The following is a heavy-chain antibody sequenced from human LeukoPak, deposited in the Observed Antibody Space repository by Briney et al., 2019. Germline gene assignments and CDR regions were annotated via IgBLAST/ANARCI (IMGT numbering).Heavy chain of an antibody. V-gene: IGHV1-69*10. CDR1: GGTFTKYV. CDR2: FIPVHDTA. D-gene: IGHD2-21*01. Sequence: SVKVSSKASGGTFTKYVICWVREAPGQGLEWMGRFIPVHDTANYAHKCQGRVILTADKPTSTAYMELTSLRSEDTAVYYCAMLGVIPDWGQGTLITVSS. J-gene: IGHJ4*02. CDR3: AMLGVIPD.